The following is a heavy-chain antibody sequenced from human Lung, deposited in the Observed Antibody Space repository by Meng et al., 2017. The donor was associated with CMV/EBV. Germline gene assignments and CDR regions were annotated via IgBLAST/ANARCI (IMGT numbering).Heavy chain of an antibody. D-gene: IGHD3-10*01. CDR3: ARDIRGSDYYYGMDV. CDR1: EFTFSSYR. V-gene: IGHV3-21*01. J-gene: IGHJ6*02. CDR2: ISSTSSYI. Sequence: GESXKISCAAFEFTFSSYRMNWVRQAPGKGLEWVSFISSTSSYIDYADSVKGRFTISRDNARNSLFLQMNNLRAEDTAVYYCARDIRGSDYYYGMDVWGQGTTVTVSS.